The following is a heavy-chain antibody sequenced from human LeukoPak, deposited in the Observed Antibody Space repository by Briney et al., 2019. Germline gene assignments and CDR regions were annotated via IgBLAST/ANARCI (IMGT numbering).Heavy chain of an antibody. Sequence: PSETLSLTCAVYGGSFSGYYWSWIRQPPGKVLEWIGEINHSGSTNYNPSLKSRVTISVDTSKNQFSLKLSSVTAADTAVYYCARGRGYSSRYYMDVWGKGTTVTVSS. CDR2: INHSGST. V-gene: IGHV4-34*01. D-gene: IGHD5-12*01. J-gene: IGHJ6*03. CDR1: GGSFSGYY. CDR3: ARGRGYSSRYYMDV.